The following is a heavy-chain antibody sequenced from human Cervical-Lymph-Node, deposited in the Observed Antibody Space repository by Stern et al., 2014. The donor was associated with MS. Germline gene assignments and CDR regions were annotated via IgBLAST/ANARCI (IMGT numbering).Heavy chain of an antibody. J-gene: IGHJ4*02. CDR3: AKGGSGSYLD. CDR2: ISYDGRDK. Sequence: DQLVESGGGVVPPGRSLRLSCAASGFVFRRYALHWVRQAPGKGLEWVARISYDGRDKYYTDSVKGRFTVSRDNSNNTVDLEMNSLRLEDTAVYYCAKGGSGSYLDWGQGSLVTVSS. D-gene: IGHD1-26*01. CDR1: GFVFRRYA. V-gene: IGHV3-30*04.